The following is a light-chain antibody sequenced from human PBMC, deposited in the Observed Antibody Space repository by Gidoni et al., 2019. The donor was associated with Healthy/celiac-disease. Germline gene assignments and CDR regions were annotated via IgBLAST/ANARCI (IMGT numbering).Light chain of an antibody. V-gene: IGLV1-44*01. CDR1: RSNIGSNT. CDR2: SNN. J-gene: IGLJ1*01. CDR3: AAWDDSLNGYV. Sequence: QSVLTQPPSASGTPGQRVTIPCSGSRSNIGSNTVSWYQQLPGTAPKLLIYSNNQRPSGDPDRFSGSRSGTSASLAISGLQSEDEADYYCAAWDDSLNGYVFGTGTKVTVL.